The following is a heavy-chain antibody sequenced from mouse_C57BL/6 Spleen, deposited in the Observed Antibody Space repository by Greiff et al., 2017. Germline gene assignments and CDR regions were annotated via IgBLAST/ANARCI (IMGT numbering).Heavy chain of an antibody. CDR1: GYTFTSYW. D-gene: IGHD1-1*01. CDR2: IDPSDSYT. CDR3: ARNSGSREAWFAY. V-gene: IGHV1-69*01. Sequence: QVQLQQPGAELVMPGASVKLSCKASGYTFTSYWMHWVKQRPGQGLEWIGEIDPSDSYTNYNQKFKGKSTLTVDTSSSTAYMQLSSLTSEDSAVYYCARNSGSREAWFAYWGKGTLVTVSA. J-gene: IGHJ3*01.